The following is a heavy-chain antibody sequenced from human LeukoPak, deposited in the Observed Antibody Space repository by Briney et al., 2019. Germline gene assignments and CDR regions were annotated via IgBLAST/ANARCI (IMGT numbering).Heavy chain of an antibody. CDR1: GYTFTSYG. J-gene: IGHJ4*02. CDR3: ARDHVFPIVVVPAASYYFDY. Sequence: ASVKVSCKASGYTFTSYGISRVRQAPGQGLEWMGWISAYNGNTNYAQKLQGRVTMTTDTSTSTAYMELRSLRSDDTAVYYRARDHVFPIVVVPAASYYFDYWGQGTLVTVSS. D-gene: IGHD2-2*01. V-gene: IGHV1-18*01. CDR2: ISAYNGNT.